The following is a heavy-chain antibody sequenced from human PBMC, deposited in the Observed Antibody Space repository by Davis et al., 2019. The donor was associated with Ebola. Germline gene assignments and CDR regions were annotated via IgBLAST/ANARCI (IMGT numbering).Heavy chain of an antibody. V-gene: IGHV4-4*02. CDR2: IYHSGST. CDR3: ARAFALYSSSWPGY. J-gene: IGHJ4*02. D-gene: IGHD6-13*01. CDR1: GGSISSSNW. Sequence: MPSETLSLTCAVSGGSISSSNWWSWVRQPPGKGLEWIGEIYHSGSTNYNPSLKSRVTISVDKPKNQFSLKLSSVTAADTAVYYCARAFALYSSSWPGYWGQGTLVTVSS.